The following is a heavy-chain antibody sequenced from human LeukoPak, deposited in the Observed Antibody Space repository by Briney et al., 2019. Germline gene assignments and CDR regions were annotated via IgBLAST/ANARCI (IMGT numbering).Heavy chain of an antibody. V-gene: IGHV4-59*01. CDR2: IYYTGST. D-gene: IGHD3-10*01. Sequence: SETLSLTCTVSGGSINPYYWSWVRQPPGKGLEWIGYIYYTGSTDYNPSLKSRVTMSVDTSKNQFSLKLSSVTAADTAVYSCARGSVRGEFDPWGQGTLVTVSS. CDR1: GGSINPYY. J-gene: IGHJ5*02. CDR3: ARGSVRGEFDP.